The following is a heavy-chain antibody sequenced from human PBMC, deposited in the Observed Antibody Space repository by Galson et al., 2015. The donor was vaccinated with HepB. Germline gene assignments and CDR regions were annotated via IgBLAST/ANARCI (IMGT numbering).Heavy chain of an antibody. CDR1: AFDYTNYW. J-gene: IGHJ4*02. V-gene: IGHV3-7*01. Sequence: SLRLYCPDSAFDYTNYWMSWIREAPGKGLEWVANIKQDGTEENYLDSVKGRLTISRDNAKNALHLQMNSLRAEDTAIYYCARETFRSAYGNWGQGTLVTVSS. CDR3: ARETFRSAYGN. D-gene: IGHD3-3*01. CDR2: IKQDGTEE.